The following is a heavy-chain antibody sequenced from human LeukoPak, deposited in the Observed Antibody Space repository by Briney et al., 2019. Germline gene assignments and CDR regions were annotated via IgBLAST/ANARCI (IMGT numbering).Heavy chain of an antibody. V-gene: IGHV3-74*01. Sequence: GESLRLSCAASGLIFRSYWMHWVRQAPGKGLVWVSTINSDGSSTTYADSVKGRFTISRDNAKSTLYLQMNSLRVEDTVVYYCARGPPWYFDLWGRGTLVTVSS. CDR3: ARGPPWYFDL. J-gene: IGHJ2*01. CDR1: GLIFRSYW. CDR2: INSDGSST. D-gene: IGHD6-25*01.